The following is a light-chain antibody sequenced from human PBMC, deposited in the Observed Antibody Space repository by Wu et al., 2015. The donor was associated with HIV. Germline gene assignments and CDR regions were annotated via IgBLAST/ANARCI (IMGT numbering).Light chain of an antibody. CDR1: QSVSSSY. V-gene: IGKV3-20*01. CDR2: GAS. Sequence: EIVLTQSPGTLSLSPGERATLSCRASQSVSSSYLAWYQQKPGQAPRLLIYGASSRATGIPDRFSGSGSGTEFTLTINRLEPEDFAVYYCQQYGSSPWVFGQGTKVAIK. J-gene: IGKJ1*01. CDR3: QQYGSSPWV.